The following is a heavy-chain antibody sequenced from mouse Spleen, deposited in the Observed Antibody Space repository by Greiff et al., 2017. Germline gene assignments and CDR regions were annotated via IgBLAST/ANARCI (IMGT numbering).Heavy chain of an antibody. J-gene: IGHJ4*01. CDR1: GYTFTSYW. D-gene: IGHD3-1*01. CDR2: IDPSDSYT. CDR3: ARNQLYYAMDY. Sequence: QVQLQQPGAELVKPGASVKLSCKASGYTFTSYWMQWVKQRPGQGLEWIGEIDPSDSYTNYNQKFKGKATLTVDTSSSTAYMQLSSLTSEDSAVYYCARNQLYYAMDYWGQGTSVTVSS. V-gene: IGHV1-50*01.